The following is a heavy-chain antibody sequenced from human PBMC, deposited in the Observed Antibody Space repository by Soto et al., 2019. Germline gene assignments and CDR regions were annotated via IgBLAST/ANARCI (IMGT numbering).Heavy chain of an antibody. V-gene: IGHV3-33*01. D-gene: IGHD4-17*01. CDR3: ARDLSGDYGALDT. Sequence: GGSLRLSCAPSGLTFSSYGMHWARQAPGKGLEWVAVIWYDGSNKVYADSVKGRFTISRDNSKNTLYLQMNSLRAEDTAVYYCARDLSGDYGALDTWDQGTMVTVSS. CDR1: GLTFSSYG. J-gene: IGHJ3*02. CDR2: IWYDGSNK.